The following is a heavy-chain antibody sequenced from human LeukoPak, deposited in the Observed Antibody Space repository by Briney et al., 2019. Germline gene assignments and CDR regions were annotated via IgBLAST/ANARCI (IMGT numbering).Heavy chain of an antibody. CDR2: IKQDGSEK. D-gene: IGHD3-3*01. CDR1: RFTFSNFW. CDR3: ARVPVSFWSGYDY. V-gene: IGHV3-7*04. Sequence: GGSLRLSCAASRFTFSNFWMSWVRQAPGKGLEWVANIKQDGSEKYYVDSVKGRFTISRDNAKNSLYLQMNSLRAEDTAVYYCARVPVSFWSGYDYWGQGTLVTVSS. J-gene: IGHJ4*02.